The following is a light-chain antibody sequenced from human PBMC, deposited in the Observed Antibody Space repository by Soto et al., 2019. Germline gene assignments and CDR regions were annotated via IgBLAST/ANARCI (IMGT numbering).Light chain of an antibody. Sequence: QSVLTQPPSVSGAPGQRVTISCTGSSSNIGAGYDVHWYQQLPGTAPKLLIYGNSNRPSGVPDRFSGYKSGTSASLAITGLQPEDEADYYCQSYDSSLSGSVFGGGTKLTVL. V-gene: IGLV1-40*01. J-gene: IGLJ2*01. CDR1: SSNIGAGYD. CDR2: GNS. CDR3: QSYDSSLSGSV.